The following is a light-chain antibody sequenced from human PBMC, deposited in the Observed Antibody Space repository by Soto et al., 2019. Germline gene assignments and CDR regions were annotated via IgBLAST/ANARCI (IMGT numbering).Light chain of an antibody. CDR1: QSVGTY. CDR3: QQRPNWPPVT. J-gene: IGKJ5*01. CDR2: DAT. V-gene: IGKV3-11*02. Sequence: EIVLIQSPATLSLSPGERATLSCRASQSVGTYLAWYQQIPGQAPRLLIYDATNRATGIPARFSGSGSGRDFTLTISSLEPEDFAVYYCQQRPNWPPVTFGQGTRLEI.